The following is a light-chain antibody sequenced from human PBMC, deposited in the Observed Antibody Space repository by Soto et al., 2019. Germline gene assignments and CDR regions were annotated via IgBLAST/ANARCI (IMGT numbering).Light chain of an antibody. CDR3: QQYGRSQGLT. V-gene: IGKV3-20*01. Sequence: EIVLTQSPGTLSLSPGERATLSCRASQSVSYNYVAWYQQKPGQAPRLLIYGASSRATGIPDRFSGSGSGTDFTLTISRLEPEDFAVYYCQQYGRSQGLTFGGGNKVDI. J-gene: IGKJ4*01. CDR2: GAS. CDR1: QSVSYNY.